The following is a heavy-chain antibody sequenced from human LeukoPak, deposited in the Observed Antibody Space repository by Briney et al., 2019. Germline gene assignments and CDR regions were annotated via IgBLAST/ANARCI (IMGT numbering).Heavy chain of an antibody. J-gene: IGHJ4*02. CDR2: IYPGDSDT. V-gene: IGHV5-51*01. CDR3: ARLLRNIAAAVYFFDY. Sequence: GASLKISCKGSGYSFTSYWIGWVRQMPGKGLEWMGIIYPGDSDTRYSPSFRGQVTISADKSISTAYLQLSSLKASDTAMYYCARLLRNIAAAVYFFDYWGQGTLVTVSS. D-gene: IGHD6-13*01. CDR1: GYSFTSYW.